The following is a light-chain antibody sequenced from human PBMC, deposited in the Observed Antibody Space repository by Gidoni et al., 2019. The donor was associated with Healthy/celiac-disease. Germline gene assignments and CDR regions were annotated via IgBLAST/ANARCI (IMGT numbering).Light chain of an antibody. CDR3: QQYGSSPT. Sequence: EMVLTQSPGTLSLSPGERATLSCRASQSVSSSYLAWYQQKPGQAPRLLIYGASSRATGIPDRFSGSGSGTDFTLTISRQEPEDFAVYYCQQYGSSPTFGGGTKVEIK. CDR1: QSVSSSY. CDR2: GAS. J-gene: IGKJ4*01. V-gene: IGKV3-20*01.